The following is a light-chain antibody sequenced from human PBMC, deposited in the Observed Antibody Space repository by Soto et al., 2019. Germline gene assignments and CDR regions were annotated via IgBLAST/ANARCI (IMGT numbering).Light chain of an antibody. CDR1: QSVSTN. J-gene: IGKJ5*01. Sequence: EKEMTQSPATLSVSPGERATLSCRASQSVSTNLAWYQQKPGQAPRLLIYGASTRATGIPARFSGSGSGTEFTLTISSLQSEDFAVYYCEQYNNWPFTFGPGTRLEI. CDR2: GAS. CDR3: EQYNNWPFT. V-gene: IGKV3-15*01.